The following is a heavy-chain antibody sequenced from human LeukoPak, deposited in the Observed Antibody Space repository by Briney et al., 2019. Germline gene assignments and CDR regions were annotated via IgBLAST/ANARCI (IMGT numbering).Heavy chain of an antibody. CDR2: ISSSGSTI. Sequence: SGGSLTLSCAASGFTFSSYEMNWVRQAPGKGLEWVSYISSSGSTIYYADSVKGRFTISRDNAKNSLYLQMNSLRAEDTAVYYCARDGGESYYVDYCFQGTLVTVSS. J-gene: IGHJ4*02. D-gene: IGHD3-16*01. V-gene: IGHV3-48*03. CDR1: GFTFSSYE. CDR3: ARDGGESYYVDY.